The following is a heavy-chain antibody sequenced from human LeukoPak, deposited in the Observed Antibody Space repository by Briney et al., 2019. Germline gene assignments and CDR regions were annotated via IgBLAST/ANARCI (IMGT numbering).Heavy chain of an antibody. V-gene: IGHV4-4*07. CDR1: GGSFSGYY. CDR2: IYTSGST. D-gene: IGHD3-10*01. J-gene: IGHJ6*02. Sequence: SETLSLTCAVYGGSFSGYYWSWIRQPAGKGLEWIGRIYTSGSTNYNPSLKSRVTMSVDTSKNQFSLKLSSVTAADTAVYYCARDPLTYYYGSGKGRSYYYGMDVWGQGTTVTVSS. CDR3: ARDPLTYYYGSGKGRSYYYGMDV.